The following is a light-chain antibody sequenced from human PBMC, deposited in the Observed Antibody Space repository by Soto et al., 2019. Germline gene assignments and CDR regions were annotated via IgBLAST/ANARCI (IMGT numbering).Light chain of an antibody. V-gene: IGKV3-15*01. CDR1: QSISSN. Sequence: EIVMTQSPATLSVSPGERATLSCRASQSISSNLAWYQQKPGQAPRLLIYLASIRATGIPTRFSGSGSGTEFTLTISSLQSEDFAVYYCQQYNNWPRTFGQGTKVDIK. CDR3: QQYNNWPRT. J-gene: IGKJ1*01. CDR2: LAS.